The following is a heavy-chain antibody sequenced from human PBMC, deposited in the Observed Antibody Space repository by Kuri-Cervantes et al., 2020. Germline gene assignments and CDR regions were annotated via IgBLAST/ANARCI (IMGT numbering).Heavy chain of an antibody. J-gene: IGHJ6*02. CDR1: GFIFSSFG. V-gene: IGHV3-30*19. CDR3: ARDLVVVPAATYGMDV. CDR2: ISYDGGNK. Sequence: GGSLRLSCAASGFIFSSFGMHWVRQAPGKGLEWVAHISYDGGNKYYADSVKGRFTISRDNSKNTLYLQMNSLRAEDTAVYYCARDLVVVPAATYGMDVWGQGTTVTVSS. D-gene: IGHD2-2*01.